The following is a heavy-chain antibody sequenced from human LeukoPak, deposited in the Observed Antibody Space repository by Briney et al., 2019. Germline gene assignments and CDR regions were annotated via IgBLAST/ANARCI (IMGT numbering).Heavy chain of an antibody. D-gene: IGHD6-19*01. CDR2: MNPNSGNT. CDR1: GYTFTSYD. V-gene: IGHV1-8*01. CDR3: ARGYSGSGWYFFFDYYYYGMDV. J-gene: IGHJ6*02. Sequence: GASVKVSCKASGYTFTSYDINWVRQATGQGLEWMGWMNPNSGNTGYAQKFQGRVTMTRNTSISTAYMELSSPRSEDTAVYYCARGYSGSGWYFFFDYYYYGMDVWGQGTTVTVSS.